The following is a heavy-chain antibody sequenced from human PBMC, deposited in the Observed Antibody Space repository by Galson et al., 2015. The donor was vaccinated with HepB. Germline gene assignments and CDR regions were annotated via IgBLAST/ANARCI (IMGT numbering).Heavy chain of an antibody. J-gene: IGHJ3*01. Sequence: SLRLSCAASGFTVSSNHITWVRQAPGKGLEWVSVIYSGGNKYYADSVKGIFSISRDNSKNTVYLQMNSLRAEDTAVYYCARGFSYDAFDLWGQGTMVTVSS. CDR1: GFTVSSNH. V-gene: IGHV3-66*01. CDR3: ARGFSYDAFDL. D-gene: IGHD5-18*01. CDR2: IYSGGNK.